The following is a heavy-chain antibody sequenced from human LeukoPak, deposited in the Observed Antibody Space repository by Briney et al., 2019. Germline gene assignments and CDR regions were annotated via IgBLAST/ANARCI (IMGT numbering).Heavy chain of an antibody. CDR3: ASEGDSTDNY. Sequence: SETLSLTCTVSGGSISSSSYYWGWIRQPPGKGLEWIGSIYYSGSTYYNPSLKSRVTISVDTSKNQFSLKLSSVTAADTAVYYCASEGDSTDNYWGQGTLVTVSS. CDR1: GGSISSSSYY. D-gene: IGHD3-16*01. V-gene: IGHV4-39*01. CDR2: IYYSGST. J-gene: IGHJ4*02.